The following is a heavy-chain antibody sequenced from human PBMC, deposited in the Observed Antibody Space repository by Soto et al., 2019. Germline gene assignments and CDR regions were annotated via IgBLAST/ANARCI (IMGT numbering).Heavy chain of an antibody. CDR1: GFTFSSYE. Sequence: PGGSLRLSCAASGFTFSSYEMNWVRQAPGKGLEWVSYISSSGSTIYYADSVKGRFTISRDNAKNSLYLQMNSLRAEDTAVYYCASIAAQLDYWGQGTLVTVSS. CDR2: ISSSGSTI. D-gene: IGHD6-6*01. CDR3: ASIAAQLDY. J-gene: IGHJ4*02. V-gene: IGHV3-48*03.